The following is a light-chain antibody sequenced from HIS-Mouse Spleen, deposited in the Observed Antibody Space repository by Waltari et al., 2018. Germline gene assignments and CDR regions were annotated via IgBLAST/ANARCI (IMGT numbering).Light chain of an antibody. CDR1: SSDVGGYNY. V-gene: IGLV2-14*03. CDR3: SSYTSSSTYV. Sequence: QSALTQPASVSGSPGQSITISCTGTSSDVGGYNYVSWYQQHPGKAPKPMIYDVSNRPPGVSNRFSGSKTGNTAALTISGLQAEDEADYYCSSYTSSSTYVFGTGTKVTDL. J-gene: IGLJ1*01. CDR2: DVS.